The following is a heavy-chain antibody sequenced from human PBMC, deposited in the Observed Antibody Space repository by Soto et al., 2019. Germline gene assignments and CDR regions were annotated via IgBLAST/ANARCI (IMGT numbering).Heavy chain of an antibody. CDR2: IIPIFGTA. Sequence: QVQLVQSGAEVKKPGSSVKVSCKASGGTFSSYAISWVRQAPGQGREWMGGIIPIFGTANYAQKFQGRVTITADETTSTAYMELSSLRSEDKAVYYCARDPLSAAAGWESDYWGQGTLVTVSS. J-gene: IGHJ4*02. CDR3: ARDPLSAAAGWESDY. D-gene: IGHD6-13*01. V-gene: IGHV1-69*01. CDR1: GGTFSSYA.